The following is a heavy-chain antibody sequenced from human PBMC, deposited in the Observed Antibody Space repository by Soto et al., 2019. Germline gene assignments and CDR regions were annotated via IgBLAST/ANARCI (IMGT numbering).Heavy chain of an antibody. J-gene: IGHJ6*01. V-gene: IGHV1-69*12. CDR2: IIPIDATV. Sequence: QVQLVQSGAEVKKPGSSVKVSCKASVGTFSNYALISWVRLAPGQGLEWMGGIIPIDATVNYAQKSQGRITLTADEFTTTADMDLGSLRSENTAVYFCARDLLWFCYTYGDVWAQGTTVNVSS. D-gene: IGHD2-15*01. CDR1: VGTFSNYA. CDR3: ARDLLWFCYTYGDV.